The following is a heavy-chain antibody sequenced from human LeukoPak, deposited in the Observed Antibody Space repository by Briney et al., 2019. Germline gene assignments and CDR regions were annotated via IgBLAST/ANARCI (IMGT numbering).Heavy chain of an antibody. V-gene: IGHV3-43*02. D-gene: IGHD3-10*01. CDR2: ISGDGGST. CDR3: AKDITMVRGVIAPLGY. Sequence: GGSLRLSCAASGFTFDDYAMHWVRQAPGEGLEWVSLISGDGGSTYYADSVKGRFTISRDNSKNSLYLQMNSLRTEDTALYYCAKDITMVRGVIAPLGYWGQGTLVTVSS. CDR1: GFTFDDYA. J-gene: IGHJ4*02.